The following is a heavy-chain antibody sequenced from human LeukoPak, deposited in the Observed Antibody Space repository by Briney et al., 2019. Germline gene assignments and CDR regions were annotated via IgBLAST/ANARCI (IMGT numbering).Heavy chain of an antibody. Sequence: RASVKDSCKASGYTFTGYYLHWVRQAPGQGLDWMGRINPNSGGTNYAQKVQGRFTMTRDTSISTAYMELSRLRSDDTAVYYRARDDPTYGEVDYWGQGTLVTVSS. CDR1: GYTFTGYY. CDR3: ARDDPTYGEVDY. V-gene: IGHV1-2*06. J-gene: IGHJ4*02. D-gene: IGHD4-17*01. CDR2: INPNSGGT.